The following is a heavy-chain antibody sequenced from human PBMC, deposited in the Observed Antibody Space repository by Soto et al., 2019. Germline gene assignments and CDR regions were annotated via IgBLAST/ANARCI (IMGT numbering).Heavy chain of an antibody. V-gene: IGHV3-23*01. CDR1: GFPFSSYT. CDR3: AKRSYYDNSGYSYFDS. Sequence: EVQLLESGGGLVEPGGSLRLSCAASGFPFSSYTMGWVRQAPGMGLEWISVIGGSDGTTAYADSVKGRFTISRDNSKNTLFLQMNSLRAEDTAVYYCAKRSYYDNSGYSYFDSWGQRTLVTGSS. J-gene: IGHJ4*02. CDR2: IGGSDGTT. D-gene: IGHD3-22*01.